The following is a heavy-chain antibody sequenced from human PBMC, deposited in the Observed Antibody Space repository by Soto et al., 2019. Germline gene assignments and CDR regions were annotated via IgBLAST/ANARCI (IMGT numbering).Heavy chain of an antibody. CDR3: GREREEDTALYGMDV. Sequence: QVQLVESGGGVVQPGRSLRLSCAASGLTFSSYAMQWVRQAPGKGLEWVAVISYDGSNKYYADSVKGRFTITRDNSKNTLYRQMDSLRAEDTAVYYCGREREEDTALYGMDVWGQGTTVTVSS. D-gene: IGHD5-18*01. CDR2: ISYDGSNK. J-gene: IGHJ6*02. V-gene: IGHV3-30-3*01. CDR1: GLTFSSYA.